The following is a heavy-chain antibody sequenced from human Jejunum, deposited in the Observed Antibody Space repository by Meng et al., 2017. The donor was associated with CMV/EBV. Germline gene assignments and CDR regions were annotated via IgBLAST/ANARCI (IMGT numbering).Heavy chain of an antibody. D-gene: IGHD3-3*01. CDR2: ISSTSTYI. V-gene: IGHV3-21*01. CDR1: GFTFSSHN. CDR3: ARDPNFWSGYGVDY. J-gene: IGHJ4*02. Sequence: EVQLVETGGGLLTLGGNLRLACVASGFTFSSHNMNWIRQAPGKGLEWVSSISSTSTYIHYADSVKGRFTISRDNAKNSLFLQLNSLRAEDTAVYYCARDPNFWSGYGVDYWGQGTLVTVSS.